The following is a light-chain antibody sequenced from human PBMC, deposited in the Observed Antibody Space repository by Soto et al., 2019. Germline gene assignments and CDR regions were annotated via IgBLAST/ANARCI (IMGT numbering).Light chain of an antibody. CDR3: AAWDDNLEGVL. CDR1: ASNVGSNT. J-gene: IGLJ2*01. Sequence: QSVLTQPPSVSGTPGQRVVLSCSGSASNVGSNTVNWYQHLPGTAPKAVIYSNTLRPSGVPDRFSGSKSGTSASLAISGLQSEDEADYYCAAWDDNLEGVLFGGGTQLTVL. CDR2: SNT. V-gene: IGLV1-44*01.